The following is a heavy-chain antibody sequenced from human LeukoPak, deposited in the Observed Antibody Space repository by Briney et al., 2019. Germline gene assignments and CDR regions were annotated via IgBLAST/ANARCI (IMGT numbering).Heavy chain of an antibody. Sequence: GGSLRLSCAASGFTFTSYTMSWVRQAPGKGLAWVSTISGSGDTTYYADSVKGRFTISRDNSKNTLYLQMNSLRAEDTAIYYCAKESPHFDYWGQGTLVTVSS. CDR2: ISGSGDTT. J-gene: IGHJ4*02. V-gene: IGHV3-23*01. CDR3: AKESPHFDY. CDR1: GFTFTSYT.